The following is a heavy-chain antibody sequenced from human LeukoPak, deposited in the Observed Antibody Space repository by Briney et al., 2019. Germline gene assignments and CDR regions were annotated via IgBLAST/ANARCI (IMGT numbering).Heavy chain of an antibody. V-gene: IGHV3-74*01. J-gene: IGHJ6*02. CDR2: IKSDGSST. CDR3: ARRRTNYYYHYGMDV. CDR1: GFTFKDYW. Sequence: GGSLRLSCAASGFTFKDYWMHWVRQAPGKGLVWVSRIKSDGSSTSYADSVKGRFTISRDNAKNTLYLQMKSLRAGDSGVYYCARRRTNYYYHYGMDVWGQGTTVTVSS.